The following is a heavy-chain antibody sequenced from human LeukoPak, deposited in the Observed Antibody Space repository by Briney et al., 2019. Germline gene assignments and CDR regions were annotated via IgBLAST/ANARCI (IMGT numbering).Heavy chain of an antibody. J-gene: IGHJ4*02. V-gene: IGHV3-21*01. CDR2: IGSTSNYI. CDR3: VRDAASPDY. Sequence: GGSLRLSCAASGFTFSSYAMSWVRQAPGKGLEWVSSIGSTSNYIYYSDSVKGRLTISRDNANNSLFLQMNSLRVEDTALYYCVRDAASPDYWGQGTLVTVSS. CDR1: GFTFSSYA. D-gene: IGHD6-25*01.